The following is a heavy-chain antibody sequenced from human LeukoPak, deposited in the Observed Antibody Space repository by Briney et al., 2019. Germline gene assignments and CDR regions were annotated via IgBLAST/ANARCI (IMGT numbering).Heavy chain of an antibody. Sequence: ASVKVSCKASGYTFTSYYMHWVRQAPGQGLEWMGIINPSGGSTSYAQKFQSRVTMTRDTSTSTVYMELSSLRSEDTAVYYCARDYYYDSSGYYYSFHDAFDIWGQGTMVTVSS. D-gene: IGHD3-22*01. J-gene: IGHJ3*02. CDR3: ARDYYYDSSGYYYSFHDAFDI. CDR1: GYTFTSYY. V-gene: IGHV1-46*01. CDR2: INPSGGST.